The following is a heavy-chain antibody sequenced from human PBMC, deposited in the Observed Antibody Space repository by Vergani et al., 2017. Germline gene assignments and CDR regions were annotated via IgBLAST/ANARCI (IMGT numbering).Heavy chain of an antibody. CDR3: AKADSGFHGSGSYDGDDFDF. CDR1: GFTFSSYA. V-gene: IGHV3-23*01. J-gene: IGHJ3*01. Sequence: EVQLLESGGGLVQPGGSLRLSCAASGFTFSSYAMSWVRQAPGKGLEWVSAISGSGGSTYYADSVKGRFTISRDNSKNTLYLQMNSLRAEDTAVYYCAKADSGFHGSGSYDGDDFDFWDQGTMVTVSS. CDR2: ISGSGGST. D-gene: IGHD3-10*01.